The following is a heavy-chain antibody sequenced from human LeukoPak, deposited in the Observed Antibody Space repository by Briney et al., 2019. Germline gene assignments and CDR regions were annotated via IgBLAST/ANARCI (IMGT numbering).Heavy chain of an antibody. V-gene: IGHV1-58*02. CDR1: GFTFTSSA. J-gene: IGHJ2*01. D-gene: IGHD3-22*01. CDR2: IVVGSGNI. CDR3: AAVREYYYDSSGYYYDWYFDL. Sequence: ASVKVSCKASGFTFTSSAMQWVRQARGQRLEWIGWIVVGSGNINYAQKFQERVTITRDMSTSTAYMELSSLRSEDTAVYYCAAVREYYYDSSGYYYDWYFDLWGRGTLVTVSS.